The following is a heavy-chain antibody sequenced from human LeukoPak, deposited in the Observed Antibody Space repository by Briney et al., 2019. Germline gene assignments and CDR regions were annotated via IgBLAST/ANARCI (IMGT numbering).Heavy chain of an antibody. J-gene: IGHJ4*02. CDR3: ARGKYGDEDY. CDR2: IYYSGST. CDR1: GGSISSYY. D-gene: IGHD4-17*01. Sequence: PSETLSLTCTVSGGSISSYYWSWIRQPPGKGLEWIGYIYYSGSTYYNPSLKSRVTISVDTSKNQFSLKLSSVTAADTAVHYCARGKYGDEDYWGQGTLVTVSS. V-gene: IGHV4-59*08.